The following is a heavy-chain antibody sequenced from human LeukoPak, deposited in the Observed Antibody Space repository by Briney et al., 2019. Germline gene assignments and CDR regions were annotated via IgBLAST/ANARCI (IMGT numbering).Heavy chain of an antibody. CDR1: GYTFTSYG. D-gene: IGHD3-22*01. CDR2: ISAYNGNT. V-gene: IGHV1-18*01. J-gene: IGHJ4*02. CDR3: AREHDSSGYYRNFDY. Sequence: ASVKVSCKASGYTFTSYGIIWVRQAPGQGLEWMGWISAYNGNTNYAQKLQGRVTMTTDTSTSTAYMELRSLRSDDTAVYYCAREHDSSGYYRNFDYWGQGTLVTVSS.